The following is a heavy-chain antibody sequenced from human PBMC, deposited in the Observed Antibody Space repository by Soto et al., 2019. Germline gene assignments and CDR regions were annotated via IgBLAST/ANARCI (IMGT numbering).Heavy chain of an antibody. CDR2: ISYDGSNR. V-gene: IGHV3-30*18. D-gene: IGHD2-2*01. J-gene: IGHJ6*02. CDR1: GFTFSDYD. Sequence: QVQLVESGGGVVQPGRSLRLSCAASGFTFSDYDMHWVRQAPGKGLEWVAVISYDGSNRYYADSVKGRFTVSRDNSRNTLYRQMSSLRPDDTAVYYCAKGRCISTSCRVSYGMDVWGQGTTVTVSS. CDR3: AKGRCISTSCRVSYGMDV.